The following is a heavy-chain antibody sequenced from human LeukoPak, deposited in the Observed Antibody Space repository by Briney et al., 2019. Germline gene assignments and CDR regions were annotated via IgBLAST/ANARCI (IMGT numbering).Heavy chain of an antibody. Sequence: SETLSLTCAVHGESFSAYFWSWIRQVPGKGLEWVGEIDHRGISNYNPSLKSRATMLVDTSNNHFSLSLTSVTAADTATYYSASRSLTLAAARCFDDWGQGTVVTVSS. V-gene: IGHV4-34*01. J-gene: IGHJ4*03. CDR1: GESFSAYF. CDR3: ASRSLTLAAARCFDD. D-gene: IGHD2-15*01. CDR2: IDHRGIS.